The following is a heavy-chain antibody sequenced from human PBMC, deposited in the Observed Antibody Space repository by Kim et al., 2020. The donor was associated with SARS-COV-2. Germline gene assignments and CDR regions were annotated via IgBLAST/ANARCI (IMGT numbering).Heavy chain of an antibody. V-gene: IGHV4-34*01. D-gene: IGHD5-18*01. Sequence: SETLSLTCTVYGESLSGYYWSWIRQPPGEGLEWIGEINHVGTTNYNASLGSRVTISIDTSENRFSLKWISVTAADTATYYCSRTSYSYGSRGWFDPWGRG. CDR2: INHVGTT. CDR3: SRTSYSYGSRGWFDP. CDR1: GESLSGYY. J-gene: IGHJ5*02.